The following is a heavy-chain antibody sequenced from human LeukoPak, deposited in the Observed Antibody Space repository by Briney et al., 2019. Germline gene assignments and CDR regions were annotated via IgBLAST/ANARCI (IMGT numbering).Heavy chain of an antibody. Sequence: GESLKISCKGSGYIFTNYWIGWVRQMPGKGLGWIGIIYPGDSDTRYSPSFQGQVTISADKSISTAYLQWSSLKASDTAMYYCARPTYFYDDGGSLYYFDYWGQGTLVTVSS. CDR1: GYIFTNYW. V-gene: IGHV5-51*01. J-gene: IGHJ4*02. CDR3: ARPTYFYDDGGSLYYFDY. D-gene: IGHD3-22*01. CDR2: IYPGDSDT.